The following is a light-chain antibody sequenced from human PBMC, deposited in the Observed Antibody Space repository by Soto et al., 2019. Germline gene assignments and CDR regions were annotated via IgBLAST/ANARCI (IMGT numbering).Light chain of an antibody. V-gene: IGKV3D-15*01. CDR2: DAS. CDR1: QSVGSR. CDR3: QQYGDWPGA. J-gene: IGKJ4*01. Sequence: EIGMTQSPPTLSASLGDRATLPCRACQSVGSRLAWYQQKPGKAPRLLIYDASSRAIGIPARFSGSGSGTEYFQTISSLQSEDFAVYSCQQYGDWPGAFGGGTKVEIK.